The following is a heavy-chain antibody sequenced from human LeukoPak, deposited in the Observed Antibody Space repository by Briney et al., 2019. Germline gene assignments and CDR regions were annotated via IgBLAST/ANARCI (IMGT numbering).Heavy chain of an antibody. V-gene: IGHV3-30*02. CDR3: AESPPSSYYYDSSGYPSAECFQH. D-gene: IGHD3-22*01. CDR1: GFTFSSYA. CDR2: IRYDGSNK. J-gene: IGHJ1*01. Sequence: GGSLRLSCAASGFTFSSYAMHWVRQAPGKGLEWVAFIRYDGSNKYYADSVKGRFTISRDNSKNTLYLQMNSLRAEDTAVYYCAESPPSSYYYDSSGYPSAECFQHWGQGTLVTVSS.